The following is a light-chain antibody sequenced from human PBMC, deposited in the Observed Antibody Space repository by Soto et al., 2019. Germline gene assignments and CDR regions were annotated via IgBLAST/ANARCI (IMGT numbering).Light chain of an antibody. Sequence: EIVLTQSPGTLSLSPGERATLSCRASESVITSYLAWYQQKPAPAPRLLIYGASNRATGVPDRFSGSGSGTDFTLTISRLEPEDFAVFYCQQYGSSPYTFGQGTKLEIK. V-gene: IGKV3-20*01. J-gene: IGKJ2*01. CDR1: ESVITSY. CDR2: GAS. CDR3: QQYGSSPYT.